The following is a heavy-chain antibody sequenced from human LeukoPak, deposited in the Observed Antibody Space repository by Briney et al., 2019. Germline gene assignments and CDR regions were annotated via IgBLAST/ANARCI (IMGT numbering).Heavy chain of an antibody. CDR2: IYYSGST. J-gene: IGHJ4*02. CDR1: GGSISSSSYY. Sequence: SETLSLTCTVSGGSISSSSYYWSWIRQPPGKGLEWIGYIYYSGSTNYNPSLKSRVTISVDTSKNQFSLKLSSVTAADTAVYYCARGVNSGYFDYCGQGTLVTVSS. CDR3: ARGVNSGYFDY. V-gene: IGHV4-61*01. D-gene: IGHD1-26*01.